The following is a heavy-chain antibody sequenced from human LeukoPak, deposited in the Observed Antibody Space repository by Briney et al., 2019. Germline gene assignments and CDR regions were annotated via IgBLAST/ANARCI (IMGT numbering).Heavy chain of an antibody. CDR2: ISYTGTT. D-gene: IGHD2-15*01. V-gene: IGHV4-61*01. Sequence: PSETLSLTCTVSGGSVSSGSYFWSWIRQPPGTGLEWVGFISYTGTTNYNPSLKSRVTISVDTSRNQLSLNLSSVTAADTAVYYCARDACSGGSCYFDYWGQGTLVTVSS. J-gene: IGHJ4*02. CDR1: GGSVSSGSYF. CDR3: ARDACSGGSCYFDY.